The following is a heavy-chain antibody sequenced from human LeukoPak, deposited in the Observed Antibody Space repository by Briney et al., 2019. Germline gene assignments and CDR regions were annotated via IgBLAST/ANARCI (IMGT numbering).Heavy chain of an antibody. D-gene: IGHD5-18*01. Sequence: PGGSLRLSCAASGFTFSSYSMNWVRQAPGKGLEWVSYISSSSSTIYYADSVKGRFTISRDNAKNSLYLQMNSLRAEDTAVYYCARPTGVDTAMVIDYWGQGTLVTVSS. CDR3: ARPTGVDTAMVIDY. CDR1: GFTFSSYS. V-gene: IGHV3-48*04. J-gene: IGHJ4*02. CDR2: ISSSSSTI.